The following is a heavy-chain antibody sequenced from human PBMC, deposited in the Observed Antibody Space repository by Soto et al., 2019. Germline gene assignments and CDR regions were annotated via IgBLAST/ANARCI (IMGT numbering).Heavy chain of an antibody. CDR2: INHSGST. Sequence: SETLSLTCAVYGGSFSGYYWSWIRQPPGKGLEWIGAINHSGSTNYNPSLKSRVTISVDTSKNQFSLKLSSVTAADTAVYYCARDPRLEHYAPSDYYYYYGMDVWGQGTTVTVSS. CDR3: ARDPRLEHYAPSDYYYYYGMDV. J-gene: IGHJ6*02. CDR1: GGSFSGYY. D-gene: IGHD1-1*01. V-gene: IGHV4-34*01.